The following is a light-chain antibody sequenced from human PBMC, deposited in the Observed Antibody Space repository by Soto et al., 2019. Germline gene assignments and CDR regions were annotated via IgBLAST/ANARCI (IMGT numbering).Light chain of an antibody. J-gene: IGKJ1*01. V-gene: IGKV3-20*01. CDR1: QSVSSY. Sequence: EIVLTQSPGTLSLSPGERATLSCRASQSVSSYLAWYQQKPGQAPRLLIYDASSRATGIPDRFSGSGSGTDFTLSISRLEPEDFAVYYCHQYVSWTSGQGTKVDIK. CDR2: DAS. CDR3: HQYVSWT.